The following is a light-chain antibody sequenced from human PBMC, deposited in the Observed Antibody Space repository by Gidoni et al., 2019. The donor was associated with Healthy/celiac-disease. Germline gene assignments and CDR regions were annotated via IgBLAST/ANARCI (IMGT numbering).Light chain of an antibody. J-gene: IGKJ1*01. CDR3: QQYGSSSWT. CDR1: QSVSSSY. CDR2: GAS. Sequence: EIVLTQSPGTLSLSPGERATLSCRASQSVSSSYLAWYQQKPGQAPRLLSYGASSRATGIPDRFSGSGSGTDFTLTNSRLEPEDFAVYYCQQYGSSSWTFGQGTKVEIK. V-gene: IGKV3-20*01.